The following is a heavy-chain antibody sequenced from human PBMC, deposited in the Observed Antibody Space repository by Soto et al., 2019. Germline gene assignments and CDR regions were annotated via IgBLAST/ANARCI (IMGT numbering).Heavy chain of an antibody. CDR3: ARLQFGEGFDY. V-gene: IGHV4-30-2*01. D-gene: IGHD3-10*01. CDR2: ILHTGGT. Sequence: SATLSLTCAFSCGSISGGGFSWSCIRQPPGKGLEWIGYILHTGGTQYNPSLKSRVSMSVDKSKNQFSLHLTSVTAADTAVYYCARLQFGEGFDYWGQGALVTVSS. CDR1: CGSISGGGFS. J-gene: IGHJ4*02.